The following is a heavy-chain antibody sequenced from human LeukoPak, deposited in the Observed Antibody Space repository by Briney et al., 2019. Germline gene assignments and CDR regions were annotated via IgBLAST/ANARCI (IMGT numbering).Heavy chain of an antibody. CDR2: ISAYNGNT. V-gene: IGHV1-18*01. CDR1: GGTFSSYA. Sequence: GSSVKVSCKASGGTFSSYAISWVRQAPGQGLEWMGWISAYNGNTNYAQKLQGRVTMTTDTSTSTAYMELRSLRSDDTAVYYCARDLRREQQLVLGYWGQGTLVTVSS. J-gene: IGHJ4*02. D-gene: IGHD6-13*01. CDR3: ARDLRREQQLVLGY.